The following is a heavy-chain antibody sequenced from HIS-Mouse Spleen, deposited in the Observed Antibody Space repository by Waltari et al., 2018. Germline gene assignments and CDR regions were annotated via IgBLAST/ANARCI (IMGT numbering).Heavy chain of an antibody. J-gene: IGHJ3*02. CDR1: GFTYSSHA. Sequence: QVQLVESGGGVVQPGRSLRLPCAASGFTYSSHARQWVRQDPGKGLGWVAVISYDGSNKYYADSVKGRFTISRDNSKNTLYLQMNSLRAEDTAVYYCARDWYYYDSSGYAFDIWGQGTMVTVSS. CDR2: ISYDGSNK. D-gene: IGHD3-22*01. CDR3: ARDWYYYDSSGYAFDI. V-gene: IGHV3-30-3*01.